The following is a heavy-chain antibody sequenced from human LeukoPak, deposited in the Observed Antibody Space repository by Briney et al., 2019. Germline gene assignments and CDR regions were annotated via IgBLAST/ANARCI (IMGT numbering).Heavy chain of an antibody. Sequence: SGTLSLTCSVSGGSISSPNHDWAWLRPPPGQGREWIGSIYYSGTNYYNLSLKRRVTLSENTSQKQFSVKRRCGADEGRAIYFGVSTYYTLSLKRRVTLSVYTSQNQFSLKLSSVTAADTAIYFCARILGANTWVGNWFDPWGQGTLVTVSP. D-gene: IGHD1-26*01. V-gene: IGHV4-39*01. CDR3: VSTYYTLSLKRRVTLSVYTSQNQFSLKLSSVTAADTAIYFCARILGANTWVGNWFDP. J-gene: IGHJ5*02. CDR2: IYYSGTN. CDR1: GGSISSPNHD.